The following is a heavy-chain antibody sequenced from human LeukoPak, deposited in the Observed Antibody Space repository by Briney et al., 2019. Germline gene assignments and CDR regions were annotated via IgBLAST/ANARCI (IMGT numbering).Heavy chain of an antibody. D-gene: IGHD4-17*01. CDR1: DDSFSSHY. J-gene: IGHJ3*02. CDR2: ISYIGTT. V-gene: IGHV4-59*11. CDR3: ARDLVTVTKGFDI. Sequence: SETLSLTCTVSDDSFSSHYWTWIRQPPGKGLEWIGYISYIGTTNYNPSLKSRVTLSIDTSKNQFSLKLSSVTAADTAVYYCARDLVTVTKGFDIWGQGTMVSVSS.